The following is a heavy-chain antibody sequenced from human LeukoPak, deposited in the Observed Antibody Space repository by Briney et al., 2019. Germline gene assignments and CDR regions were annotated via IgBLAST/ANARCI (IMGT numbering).Heavy chain of an antibody. Sequence: GGSLRLSCAVSGFTFSSSAMSWVRQAPGKGLEWVSAISNNGGYTYYADSVQGRFTISRDNSKSTLCLQMNSLRAEDTAVYYCAKQLGYCSDGSCYFPYWGQGTLDTVSS. CDR3: AKQLGYCSDGSCYFPY. J-gene: IGHJ4*02. CDR2: ISNNGGYT. V-gene: IGHV3-23*01. D-gene: IGHD2-15*01. CDR1: GFTFSSSA.